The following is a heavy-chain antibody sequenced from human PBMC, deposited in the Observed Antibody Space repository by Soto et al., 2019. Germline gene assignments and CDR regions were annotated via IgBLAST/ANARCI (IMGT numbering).Heavy chain of an antibody. Sequence: QVQLQESGPGLVKPSEALSLTSTVSGGSISSYYWNWIRQPPGKGLEWIGYIYYSGSTNYNPSLKSRVTISLDTSKNQFSLKLSSVTAADTAVYYCARAIKFGNDSFDIWGQGTMVTVSS. CDR2: IYYSGST. CDR3: ARAIKFGNDSFDI. D-gene: IGHD3-16*01. CDR1: GGSISSYY. J-gene: IGHJ3*02. V-gene: IGHV4-59*01.